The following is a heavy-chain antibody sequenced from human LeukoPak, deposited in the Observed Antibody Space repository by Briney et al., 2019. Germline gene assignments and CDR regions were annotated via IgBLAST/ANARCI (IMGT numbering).Heavy chain of an antibody. J-gene: IGHJ4*02. CDR3: ARGFSILTGYPFDY. V-gene: IGHV4-34*01. Sequence: PSETLSLTCAVYGGSFSGYYWSWIRQPPGKGLEWIGEINHSGSTNYNPSLKSRVTISVDTSKNQFSLKLSSVTAADTAVYYCARGFSILTGYPFDYGGQGTLVTVSS. D-gene: IGHD3-9*01. CDR1: GGSFSGYY. CDR2: INHSGST.